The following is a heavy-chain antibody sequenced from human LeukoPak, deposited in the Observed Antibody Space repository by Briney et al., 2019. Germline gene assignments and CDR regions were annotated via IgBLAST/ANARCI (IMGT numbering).Heavy chain of an antibody. V-gene: IGHV1-18*01. CDR2: ISAYNGNT. CDR3: ARSPIVGATTFDWLDP. J-gene: IGHJ5*02. Sequence: ASVKVSCKASGYTFTSYGISWVRQAPGQGLEWMGWISAYNGNTNYAQKLQGRVTMTTDTSTSTAYMELRSLRSDDTAVYYCARSPIVGATTFDWLDPWGQGTLVTVSS. CDR1: GYTFTSYG. D-gene: IGHD1-26*01.